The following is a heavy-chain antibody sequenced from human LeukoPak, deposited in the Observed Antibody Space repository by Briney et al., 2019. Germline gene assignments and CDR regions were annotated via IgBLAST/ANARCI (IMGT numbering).Heavy chain of an antibody. D-gene: IGHD3-10*01. CDR1: GFTFSSYA. V-gene: IGHV3-23*01. CDR2: ISGSGGST. J-gene: IGHJ3*02. Sequence: GGSLRLSCSASGFTFSSYAMSWVRQAPGKGLEWVSAISGSGGSTYYADSVKGRFTISRDNSKNTLYLQMNSLRAEDTAVYYCAREWFGEGAFDIWGQGTMVTVSS. CDR3: AREWFGEGAFDI.